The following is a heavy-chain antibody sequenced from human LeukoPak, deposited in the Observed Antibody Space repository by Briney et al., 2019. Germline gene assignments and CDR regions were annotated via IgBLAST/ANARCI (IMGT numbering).Heavy chain of an antibody. V-gene: IGHV4-61*02. CDR2: IYTSGST. CDR3: ARDSDGIAAAGRDEHFDL. Sequence: SETLSLTCTVSGGSISSGSYYWSWIRQPAGKGLEWIGRIYTSGSTNYNPSLKSRVTMSVDTSKNQFSLKLSSVTAADTAVYYCARDSDGIAAAGRDEHFDLWGRGTLVTVSS. J-gene: IGHJ2*01. CDR1: GGSISSGSYY. D-gene: IGHD6-13*01.